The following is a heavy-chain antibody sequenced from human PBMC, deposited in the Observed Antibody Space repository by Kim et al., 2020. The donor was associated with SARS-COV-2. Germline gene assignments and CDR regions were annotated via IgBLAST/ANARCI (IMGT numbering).Heavy chain of an antibody. CDR1: GYTFTNYW. CDR2: INPSGDFT. CDR3: ARAWFQNFDF. Sequence: ASVKVSCKASGYTFTNYWVHWVRQAPGQGLEWMGMINPSGDFTRYAQNFQGRLTTTFDTSTSTVYMEMSSLTSDDTAVYWFARAWFQNFDFWGQGTVVTVSS. D-gene: IGHD3-10*01. J-gene: IGHJ4*02. V-gene: IGHV1-46*01.